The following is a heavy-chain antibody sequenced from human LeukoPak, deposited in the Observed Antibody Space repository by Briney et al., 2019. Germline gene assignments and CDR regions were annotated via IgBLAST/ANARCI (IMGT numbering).Heavy chain of an antibody. CDR2: IYTSGST. Sequence: SETLSLTCTVSGGSISSGSYYWSWIRQPAGKGLEWIGRIYTSGSTNYNPSLKSRVTMSVDTSKNQFSLKLSSVTAAGTAVYYCARDQLSIFGVVLAAMDVWGQGTTVTVPS. CDR1: GGSISSGSYY. D-gene: IGHD3-3*01. V-gene: IGHV4-61*02. J-gene: IGHJ6*02. CDR3: ARDQLSIFGVVLAAMDV.